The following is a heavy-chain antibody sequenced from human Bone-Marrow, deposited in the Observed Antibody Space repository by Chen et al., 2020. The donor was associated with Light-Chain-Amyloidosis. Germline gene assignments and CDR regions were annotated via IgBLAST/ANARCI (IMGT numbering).Heavy chain of an antibody. Sequence: QVQLQLSGPGLVKPSETLSLKCSVPGDSIPSSTDYWGWIRQPPGKGLEYIASIYSSGSSYYKPSLKSRVTISVDTSKNQFSLRLTPATAADTAVYYCVRSRYSTGPFEVWGQGSLVTVSS. CDR1: GDSIPSSTDY. CDR2: IYSSGSS. J-gene: IGHJ1*01. V-gene: IGHV4-39*07. CDR3: VRSRYSTGPFEV. D-gene: IGHD3-16*02.